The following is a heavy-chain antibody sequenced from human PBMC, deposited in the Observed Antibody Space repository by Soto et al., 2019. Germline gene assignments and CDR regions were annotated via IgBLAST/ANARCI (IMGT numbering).Heavy chain of an antibody. V-gene: IGHV4-4*07. J-gene: IGHJ3*02. CDR2: VYISGST. CDR3: ARGGRDGFDI. Sequence: QVQLQESGPGLVKPSETLSLTCTFSCGSISTYYCNWIRQSAGKGLEWIGRVYISGSTNYHPSLKSRVAMSVNTAKSQFSLKGTSVSAAETAVYYCARGGRDGFDIWGQEPMINVSS. CDR1: CGSISTYY.